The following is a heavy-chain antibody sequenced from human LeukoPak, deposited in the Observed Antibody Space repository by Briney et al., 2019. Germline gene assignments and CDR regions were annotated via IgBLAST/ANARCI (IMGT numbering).Heavy chain of an antibody. CDR2: IYYSGST. Sequence: PSETLSLTCTVSGGSISSYYWSWIRQPAGKGLEWIGYIYYSGSTNYNPSLKSRVTISVDTSKNQFSLKLSSVTAADTAVYYCASVTMVRGVIMGVDYWGQGTLVTVSS. CDR3: ASVTMVRGVIMGVDY. J-gene: IGHJ4*02. D-gene: IGHD3-10*01. V-gene: IGHV4-59*08. CDR1: GGSISSYY.